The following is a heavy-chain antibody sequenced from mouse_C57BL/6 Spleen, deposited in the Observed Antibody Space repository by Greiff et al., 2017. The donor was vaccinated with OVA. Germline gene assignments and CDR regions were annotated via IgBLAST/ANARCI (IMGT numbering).Heavy chain of an antibody. CDR2: ISDGGSYT. V-gene: IGHV5-4*01. CDR1: GFTFSSYA. CDR3: AREPGTNYYAMDY. J-gene: IGHJ4*01. Sequence: EVQLVESGGGLVKPGGSLKLSCAASGFTFSSYAMSWVRQTPEKRLEWVATISDGGSYTYYPDNVKGRFTISRDNAKNNLYLQMSHLKSEDTAMYYCAREPGTNYYAMDYWGQGTSVTVSS. D-gene: IGHD4-1*01.